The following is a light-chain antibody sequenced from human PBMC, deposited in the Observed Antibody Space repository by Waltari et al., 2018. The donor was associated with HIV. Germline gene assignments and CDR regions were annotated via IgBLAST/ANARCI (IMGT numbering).Light chain of an antibody. V-gene: IGKV1-39*01. CDR2: GAS. J-gene: IGKJ5*01. CDR1: QNIDSS. CDR3: QQTYKTPHT. Sequence: DIQMTQSPSSLSASVGVRVTITCRASQNIDSSLNWYQQTPGKAPKLLIFGASNLQSGVPSRFTGSRSGTDFTLTVRSLQPEDFTTYYCQQTYKTPHTFGQGTRLEIK.